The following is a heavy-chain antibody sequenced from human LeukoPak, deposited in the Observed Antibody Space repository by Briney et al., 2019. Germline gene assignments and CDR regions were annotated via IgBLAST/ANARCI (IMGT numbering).Heavy chain of an antibody. Sequence: GGSLRLSCAASGFTFSNAWMNWVRQAPGKGLEWVSYISSSGSPIYNADSVKGRFTISRDNAKNSLYLQMNNLRAEDTAVYYCARASSIDSWGRGTLVTVSS. J-gene: IGHJ4*02. V-gene: IGHV3-48*03. CDR3: ARASSIDS. CDR2: ISSSGSPI. CDR1: GFTFSNAW.